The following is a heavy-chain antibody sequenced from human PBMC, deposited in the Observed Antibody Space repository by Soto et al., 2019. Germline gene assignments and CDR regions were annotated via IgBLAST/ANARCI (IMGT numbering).Heavy chain of an antibody. CDR1: GDSVSSNSAA. D-gene: IGHD1-26*01. Sequence: SQTLSLTCAISGDSVSSNSAAWNWIRQSPSRGLEWLGRTYYRSKWYNDYAESVKSRITINPDTSKNQLSLQLNYVTAADTAVYYCARGNSGSYHRQYYFDYWGQGTLVTVSS. J-gene: IGHJ4*02. CDR2: TYYRSKWYN. V-gene: IGHV6-1*01. CDR3: ARGNSGSYHRQYYFDY.